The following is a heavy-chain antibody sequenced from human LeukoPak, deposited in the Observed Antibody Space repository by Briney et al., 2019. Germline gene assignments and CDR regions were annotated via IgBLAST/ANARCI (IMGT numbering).Heavy chain of an antibody. D-gene: IGHD6-19*01. V-gene: IGHV1-2*02. Sequence: ASVKVSCKASGYTFTSYGISWVRQAPGQGLEWMGWINPNSGGTNYAQKFQGRVTMTRDTSISTAYMELSRLRSDDTAVYYCARAFETGGWWGYWGQGTLVTVSS. CDR1: GYTFTSYG. CDR2: INPNSGGT. J-gene: IGHJ4*02. CDR3: ARAFETGGWWGY.